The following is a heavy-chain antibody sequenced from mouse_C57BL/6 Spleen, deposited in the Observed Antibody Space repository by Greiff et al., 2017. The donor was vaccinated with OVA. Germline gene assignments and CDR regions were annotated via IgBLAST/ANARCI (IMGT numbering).Heavy chain of an antibody. CDR2: IDPENGDT. D-gene: IGHD2-10*01. CDR1: GFNIKDDY. Sequence: EVKLQQSGAELVRPGASVKLSCTASGFNIKDDYMHWVKQRPEQGLEWIGWIDPENGDTEYASKFQGKATITADTSSNTAYLQLSSLTSEDTAVYYCTPYSPWFAYWGQGTLVTVSA. J-gene: IGHJ3*01. V-gene: IGHV14-4*01. CDR3: TPYSPWFAY.